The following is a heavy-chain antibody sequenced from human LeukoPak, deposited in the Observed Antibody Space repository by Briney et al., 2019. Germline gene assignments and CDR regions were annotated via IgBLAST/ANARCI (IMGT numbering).Heavy chain of an antibody. J-gene: IGHJ4*02. CDR2: INHSGST. V-gene: IGHV4-34*01. CDR3: ARGPYGGVPRPYYFDY. D-gene: IGHD4/OR15-4a*01. CDR1: GGSFSGYY. Sequence: PSETLSLTCAVYGGSFSGYYWSWIRQPPGKGLEWIGEINHSGSTNYNPSLKSRVTISVDTSKNQFSLKLSSVTAADTAVYYCARGPYGGVPRPYYFDYWGQGTLVTVSS.